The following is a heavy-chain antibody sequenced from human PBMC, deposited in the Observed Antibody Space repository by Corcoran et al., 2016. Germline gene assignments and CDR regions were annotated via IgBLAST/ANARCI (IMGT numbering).Heavy chain of an antibody. V-gene: IGHV4-39*07. CDR3: ARDPDRRGYRRDDAFDI. D-gene: IGHD3-22*01. CDR2: IYYTGGRT. CDR1: RGSISSNTDY. Sequence: QLQLQESGPGLLKPSETLSLTCTVSRGSISSNTDYWGWIRQPPGKGLEWIGSIYYTGGRTYYNPSLKSRVNISVDTSKNQFSLKLTSVTAAGTAVYYCARDPDRRGYRRDDAFDIWGQGTIVTVSS. J-gene: IGHJ3*02.